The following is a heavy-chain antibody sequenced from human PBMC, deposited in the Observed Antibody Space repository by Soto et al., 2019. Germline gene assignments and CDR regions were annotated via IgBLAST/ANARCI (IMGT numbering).Heavy chain of an antibody. D-gene: IGHD1-26*01. CDR3: ARGEVGATEVDY. J-gene: IGHJ4*02. Sequence: QVQLQESGPGLVKPSETLSLTCTVSGGSVSSGSYYWSWIRQPPGKGLEWIGYIYYSGSTNYNPSLRSRVTKSVDTAKNQFSLKLSSVTAADTAVYYCARGEVGATEVDYWGQGTLVTVSS. CDR1: GGSVSSGSYY. CDR2: IYYSGST. V-gene: IGHV4-61*01.